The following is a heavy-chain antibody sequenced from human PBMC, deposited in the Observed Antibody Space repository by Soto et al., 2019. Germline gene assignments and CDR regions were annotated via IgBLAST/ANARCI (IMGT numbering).Heavy chain of an antibody. D-gene: IGHD3-16*02. CDR3: ARHGSF. CDR1: NGSISTTSYN. CDR2: IFYTGTT. V-gene: IGHV4-39*01. J-gene: IGHJ4*02. Sequence: QMQLQESGPGLVKPSETLSLTCTVSNGSISTTSYNWGWIRQSPGKVLEWIGTIFYTGTTSYNPSLKSRVTITVDTANNQFSRKLASVTAADTAVYYCARHGSFWGQGILVVVSS.